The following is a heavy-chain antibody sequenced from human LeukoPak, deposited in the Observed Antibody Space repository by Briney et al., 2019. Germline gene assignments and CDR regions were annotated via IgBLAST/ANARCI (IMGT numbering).Heavy chain of an antibody. CDR1: GFTFSSYE. CDR3: AKDRDSGSLRGPPAFDP. V-gene: IGHV3-48*03. J-gene: IGHJ5*02. Sequence: GGSLRLSCAASGFTFSSYEMNWVRQAPGKGLEWVSYISSSGSTIYYADSVKGRFTISRDNAKNSLYLQMNSLRAEDTAVYYCAKDRDSGSLRGPPAFDPWGQGTLVTVSS. D-gene: IGHD1-26*01. CDR2: ISSSGSTI.